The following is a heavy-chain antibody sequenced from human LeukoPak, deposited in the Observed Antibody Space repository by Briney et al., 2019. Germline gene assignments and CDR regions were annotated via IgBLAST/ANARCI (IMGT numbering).Heavy chain of an antibody. CDR2: VSYTGRT. CDR3: ARGGDRFWSGPFDY. CDR1: GGSLSGHY. V-gene: IGHV4-59*11. Sequence: PSETLSLTCTVSGGSLSGHYWSWIRQPPGKRLEWIGYVSYTGRTNYNPSLKSRVTISVDTSKNQFSLKLSSVTAADTAVYYCARGGDRFWSGPFDYWGQGTLVTVSS. D-gene: IGHD3-3*01. J-gene: IGHJ4*02.